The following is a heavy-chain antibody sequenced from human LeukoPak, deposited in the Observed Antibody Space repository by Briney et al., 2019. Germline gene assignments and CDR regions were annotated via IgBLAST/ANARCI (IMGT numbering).Heavy chain of an antibody. V-gene: IGHV4-34*01. CDR2: INHSGST. D-gene: IGHD3-22*01. CDR3: ARSLDYYDSSGYYFTAYFDY. CDR1: GGSFSGYY. J-gene: IGHJ4*02. Sequence: PSETLSLTCAVYGGSFSGYYWSWIRQPPGKGLEWIGEINHSGSTNYNPSLKSRVTISVDTSKNQFSLKLSSVTAADTAVYYCARSLDYYDSSGYYFTAYFDYWGQGTLVTVSS.